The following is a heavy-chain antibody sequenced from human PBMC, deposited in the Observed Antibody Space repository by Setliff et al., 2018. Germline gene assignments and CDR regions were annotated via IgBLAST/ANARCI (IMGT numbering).Heavy chain of an antibody. D-gene: IGHD5-18*01. CDR2: INVGNGNT. CDR3: ARAAMVYYYFDY. Sequence: VSCKASGYTFTSYAMHWVRQAPGQRLEWMGWINVGNGNTKYSQKFQGRVTITRDTSASTAYMELSSLRSEDTAVYYCARAAMVYYYFDYWGQGTLVTVSS. J-gene: IGHJ4*02. V-gene: IGHV1-3*01. CDR1: GYTFTSYA.